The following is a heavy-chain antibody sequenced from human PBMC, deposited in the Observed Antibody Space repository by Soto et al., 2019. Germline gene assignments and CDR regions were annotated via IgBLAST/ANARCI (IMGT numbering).Heavy chain of an antibody. CDR2: ISFDGNII. J-gene: IGHJ4*02. D-gene: IGHD3-9*01. CDR1: EFRFSSYA. Sequence: LRLSCAASEFRFSSYAMHWIRQAPGKGLEWVAVISFDGNIIHYADSVKGRFIISRDNSKNTLYLQMHSLSGEDTAVYYCARTFDTITYYFDYWGQGTLVTVS. CDR3: ARTFDTITYYFDY. V-gene: IGHV3-30-3*01.